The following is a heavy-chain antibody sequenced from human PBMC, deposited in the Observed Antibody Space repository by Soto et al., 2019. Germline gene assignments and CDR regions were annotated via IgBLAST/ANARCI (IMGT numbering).Heavy chain of an antibody. Sequence: GGSLRLSCAASGFTFSSYGMHWVRQAPGKGLERVAVIWYDGTNKYYVDSVKGRFTISKDNSKNTLYLQMNSLRAEDTAIYYCARDIGDQTSRWTDAFDIWGQGTMVTVSS. CDR2: IWYDGTNK. CDR1: GFTFSSYG. CDR3: ARDIGDQTSRWTDAFDI. J-gene: IGHJ3*02. D-gene: IGHD6-13*01. V-gene: IGHV3-33*01.